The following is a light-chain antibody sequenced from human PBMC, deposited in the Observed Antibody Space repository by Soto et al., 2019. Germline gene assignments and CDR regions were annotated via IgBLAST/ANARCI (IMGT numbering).Light chain of an antibody. CDR2: DAS. V-gene: IGKV1-9*01. CDR1: QGISTG. CDR3: QQVNNYPLT. J-gene: IGKJ4*01. Sequence: DIQLTQSPSFLSASVGDRVTITCRASQGISTGLAWYQQHPGTAPKRLIYDASNLQSGVPSRFSGSGSGTEFTLTISSLQPEDFATYYCQQVNNYPLTFGGGTKVQIK.